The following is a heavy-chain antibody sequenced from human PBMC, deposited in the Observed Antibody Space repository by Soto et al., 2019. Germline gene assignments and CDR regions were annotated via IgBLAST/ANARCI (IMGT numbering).Heavy chain of an antibody. D-gene: IGHD2-2*01. Sequence: SETLSLSCRVSGCSIRSYYWIWFRQPAGKGLEWIGRIYTSGSTNYNPSLTSRVTMSVDTSKNQFSLNLSSVTAADTAVYYCARGEGYCPSTSCRFSSHFYYYGMDVWGQGTTVTVSS. J-gene: IGHJ6*02. CDR2: IYTSGST. V-gene: IGHV4-4*07. CDR3: ARGEGYCPSTSCRFSSHFYYYGMDV. CDR1: GCSIRSYY.